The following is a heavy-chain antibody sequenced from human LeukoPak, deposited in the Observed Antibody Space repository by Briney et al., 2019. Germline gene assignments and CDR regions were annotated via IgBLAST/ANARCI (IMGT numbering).Heavy chain of an antibody. CDR3: ARALARTFLDY. D-gene: IGHD3-3*02. V-gene: IGHV4-30-2*01. Sequence: SETLSLTCAVSGGSISSGGYSWSWIRQPPGKGLEWIGYIYHSGSTYYNPSLKSRVTISVGRSKNQFSLKLSSVTAADTAVYYCARALARTFLDYWGQGTLVTVSS. CDR2: IYHSGST. J-gene: IGHJ4*02. CDR1: GGSISSGGYS.